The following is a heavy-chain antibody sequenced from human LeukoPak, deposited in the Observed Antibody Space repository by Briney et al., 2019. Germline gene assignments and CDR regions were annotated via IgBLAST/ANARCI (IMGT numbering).Heavy chain of an antibody. CDR2: INHSGNT. CDR3: ARAVGTDGYNLWVY. D-gene: IGHD5-24*01. J-gene: IGHJ4*02. Sequence: SETLSLTCAVYGGSFSGYYWSWIRQPPGKGLEWIGEINHSGNTNYNPSLKSRVTISVDTSKNQFSLKLTSVTAADTAVYYCARAVGTDGYNLWVYWGQGTLVTVSS. CDR1: GGSFSGYY. V-gene: IGHV4-34*01.